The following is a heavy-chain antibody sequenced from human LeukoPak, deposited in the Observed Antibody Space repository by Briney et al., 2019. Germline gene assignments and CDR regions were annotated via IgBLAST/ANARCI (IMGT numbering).Heavy chain of an antibody. CDR3: ARGRAGITIFGVPTQLIDY. D-gene: IGHD3-3*01. CDR1: GGSISSYY. Sequence: SETLSLTCTVSGGSISSYYWSWIRQPPGKGLEWIGYIYYSGSTNYNPSLKSRVTISVDTSKNQFSLKLSSVTAADTAVYYCARGRAGITIFGVPTQLIDYWGQGTLVTVSS. V-gene: IGHV4-59*01. J-gene: IGHJ4*02. CDR2: IYYSGST.